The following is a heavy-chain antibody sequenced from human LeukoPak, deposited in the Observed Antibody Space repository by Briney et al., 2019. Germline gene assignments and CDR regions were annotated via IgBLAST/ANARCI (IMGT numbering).Heavy chain of an antibody. J-gene: IGHJ4*02. V-gene: IGHV4-39*02. CDR2: IYYSGST. CDR3: ARDVIVGAKGGFDY. CDR1: GGSISSSSYY. D-gene: IGHD1-26*01. Sequence: SETLSLTCTVSGGSISSSSYYWGWIRQPPGKGLEWIGSIYYSGSTYYNPSLKSRVTISVDTSKNQFSLKLSSVTAADTAVYYCARDVIVGAKGGFDYWGQGTLVTVSS.